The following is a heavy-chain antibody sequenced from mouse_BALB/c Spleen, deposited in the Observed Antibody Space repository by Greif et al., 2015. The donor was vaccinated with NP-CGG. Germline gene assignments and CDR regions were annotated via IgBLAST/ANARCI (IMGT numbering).Heavy chain of an antibody. V-gene: IGHV1-9*01. CDR2: ILPGSGST. CDR3: ARSGITGGGYYFDY. Sequence: VKLVESGAELMKPGASVKISCKATGYTFSSYWIEWVKQRPGHGLEWIGEILPGSGSTNYNEKFKGKATFTADTSSNTAYMQLSSLTSEDSAVYYCARSGITGGGYYFDYWGQGTTLTVSS. D-gene: IGHD2-4*01. CDR1: GYTFSSYW. J-gene: IGHJ2*01.